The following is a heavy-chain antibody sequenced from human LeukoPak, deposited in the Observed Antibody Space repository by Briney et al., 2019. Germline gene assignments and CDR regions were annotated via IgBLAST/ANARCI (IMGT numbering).Heavy chain of an antibody. CDR1: GDSLTDLS. V-gene: IGHV1-24*01. CDR3: ATGASTAMRGLDV. Sequence: GASVKVSCKVSGDSLTDLSIHWVRQAPGKGLEWMGGSDLEDGETVYAQKFEDRLIVTEDTSTGTACMELRSLTSEDTALYYCATGASTAMRGLDVWGQGTTVTVSS. CDR2: SDLEDGET. D-gene: IGHD2-2*01. J-gene: IGHJ6*02.